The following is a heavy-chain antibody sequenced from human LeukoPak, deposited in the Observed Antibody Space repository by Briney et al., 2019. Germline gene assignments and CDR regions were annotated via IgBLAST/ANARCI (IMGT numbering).Heavy chain of an antibody. J-gene: IGHJ4*02. Sequence: PGGSLRPSCAASGFTFSSYSMNWVRQAPGKGLEWVSGLYGKTGGVGYADSVKGRFTISRDNAKNSLYLQMNSLRPEDSALYFCGYDNSPGGLEYWGPGNLVTVSS. D-gene: IGHD2-8*02. CDR3: GYDNSPGGLEY. CDR1: GFTFSSYS. V-gene: IGHV3-9*01. CDR2: LYGKTGGV.